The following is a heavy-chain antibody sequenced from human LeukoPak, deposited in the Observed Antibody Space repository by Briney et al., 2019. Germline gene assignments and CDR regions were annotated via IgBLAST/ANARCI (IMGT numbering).Heavy chain of an antibody. J-gene: IGHJ4*02. D-gene: IGHD3-22*01. CDR2: IYYSGST. CDR3: AFGSGYYFY. CDR1: GGSISSYD. Sequence: SETLSLTCTVSGGSISSYDLSWIRQPPGKGLEWIGYIYYSGSTNYNPSLKSRVTISVDTSKNQFSLKLSSVTAADTAVYYCAFGSGYYFYWGQGTLVTVSS. V-gene: IGHV4-59*01.